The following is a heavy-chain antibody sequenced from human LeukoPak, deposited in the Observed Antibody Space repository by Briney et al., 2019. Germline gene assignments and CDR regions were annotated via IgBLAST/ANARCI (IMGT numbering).Heavy chain of an antibody. D-gene: IGHD5-24*01. V-gene: IGHV4-59*08. J-gene: IGHJ4*02. CDR2: IHDSGST. CDR1: GGSISNYY. CDR3: ARLDAAAGRYLQFFY. Sequence: SETLSLTCTVSGGSISNYYWSWIRQSPEKGLELIGYIHDSGSTNYNPSLKSRVTISVDTSKNQFSLKLSSVTAADTAVYYCARLDAAAGRYLQFFYWGQGTLVTVSS.